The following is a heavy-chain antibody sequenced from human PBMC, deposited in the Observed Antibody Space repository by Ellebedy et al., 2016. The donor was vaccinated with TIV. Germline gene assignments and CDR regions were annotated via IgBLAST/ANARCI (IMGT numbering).Heavy chain of an antibody. CDR3: ASTPFSAGSGYHPHDY. CDR1: GASISSYY. CDR2: IYYNENT. V-gene: IGHV4-59*08. J-gene: IGHJ4*02. Sequence: MPSETLSLTCTVSGASISSYYWSWIRQPPGKGLEWIGYIYYNENTNYNPSLKSRVAISEDTSKNQFSLNLNSVTAADTAVYFCASTPFSAGSGYHPHDYWGQGILVTVSS. D-gene: IGHD5-12*01.